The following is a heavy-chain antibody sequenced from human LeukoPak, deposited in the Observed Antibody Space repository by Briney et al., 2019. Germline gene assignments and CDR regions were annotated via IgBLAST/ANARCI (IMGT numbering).Heavy chain of an antibody. D-gene: IGHD3-10*01. Sequence: PGGSLRLSCAASGFTFSSYAMHWVRQAPGKGLEWVAVISYDGSNKYYADSVKGRFTISRDNSKNTLYLQMNSLRAEDTAVYYCAREGTMVRGVGFDYWGQGTLVTVSS. J-gene: IGHJ4*02. CDR3: AREGTMVRGVGFDY. V-gene: IGHV3-30-3*01. CDR1: GFTFSSYA. CDR2: ISYDGSNK.